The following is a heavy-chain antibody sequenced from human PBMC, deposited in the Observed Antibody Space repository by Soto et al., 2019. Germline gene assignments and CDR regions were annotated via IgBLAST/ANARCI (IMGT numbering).Heavy chain of an antibody. CDR1: GGSISSYY. Sequence: PSETLSLTCTVSGGSISSYYWSWIRQPPGKGLEWIGYIYYSGSTNYNPSLKSRVTISVDTSKNQFSLKLSSVTAADTAVYYCARFSWYFDLWGRGTLVTVSS. CDR3: ARFSWYFDL. V-gene: IGHV4-59*08. J-gene: IGHJ2*01. CDR2: IYYSGST.